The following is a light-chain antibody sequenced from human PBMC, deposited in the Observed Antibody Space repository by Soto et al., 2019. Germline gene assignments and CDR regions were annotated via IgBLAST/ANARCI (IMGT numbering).Light chain of an antibody. Sequence: QSALXQPASVSGSPGQSINISCTGTSSDVGGYNYVSWYQHHPGKAPKLIIYDVSNRPSGVSNPFSGSKSGNTASLTISGLQPEDEADYYCSSYTTSNTRQIVFGTGTKVTVL. V-gene: IGLV2-14*03. J-gene: IGLJ1*01. CDR1: SSDVGGYNY. CDR2: DVS. CDR3: SSYTTSNTRQIV.